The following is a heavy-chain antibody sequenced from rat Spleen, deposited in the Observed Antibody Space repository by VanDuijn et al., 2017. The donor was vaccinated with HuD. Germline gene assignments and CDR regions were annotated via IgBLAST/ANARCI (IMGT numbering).Heavy chain of an antibody. D-gene: IGHD1-12*02. J-gene: IGHJ3*01. CDR1: GYSITSNY. CDR3: AKSDGTHYYLPFIY. CDR2: ISYSGSS. Sequence: EVQLQESGPGLVKPSQSLSLTCSVTGYSITSNYWGWIRKFPGNKMEWVGYISYSGSSGYNPSLKSRVSITRDTSKNQFFLQVNSVTTEDTATYYCAKSDGTHYYLPFIYWGQGTLVTVSS. V-gene: IGHV3-1*01.